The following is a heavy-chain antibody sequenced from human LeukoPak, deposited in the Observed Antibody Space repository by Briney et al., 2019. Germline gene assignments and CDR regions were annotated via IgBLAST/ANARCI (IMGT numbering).Heavy chain of an antibody. J-gene: IGHJ1*01. CDR1: GFTFSSYA. Sequence: GGSLRLSCAASGFTFSSYAMSWVRQAPGKGLECVSAISGSGGSTYYADSVKGRFTISRDNSKNTLYLQMNSLRAEDTAVYYCAKATYYYDSSGYWSDWGQGTLVTVSS. CDR3: AKATYYYDSSGYWSD. D-gene: IGHD3-22*01. V-gene: IGHV3-23*01. CDR2: ISGSGGST.